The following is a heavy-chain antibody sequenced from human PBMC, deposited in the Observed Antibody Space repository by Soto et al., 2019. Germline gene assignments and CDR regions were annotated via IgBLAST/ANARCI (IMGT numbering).Heavy chain of an antibody. V-gene: IGHV3-53*01. D-gene: IGHD1-1*01. CDR2: IFSAGMT. Sequence: PGGSLRLSCAPSGFTVKGNYVGWARQASGRGMEWVSIIFSAGMTYYTDSVKGRFTISKDISKNTLSLQMNSLRADDTAVYFCAGAYSYNYAFDYWGLGTPVTVS. CDR1: GFTVKGNY. J-gene: IGHJ4*02. CDR3: AGAYSYNYAFDY.